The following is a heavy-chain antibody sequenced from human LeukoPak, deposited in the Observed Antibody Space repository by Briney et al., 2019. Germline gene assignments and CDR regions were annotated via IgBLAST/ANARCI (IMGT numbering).Heavy chain of an antibody. V-gene: IGHV4-4*07. CDR2: IYISGST. Sequence: PSETLSLTCTVSGGSISSYYWSWIRQPAGKGLEWIGRIYISGSTNYNPSLKSRVTMSVDTSNNQFSLRLSSVTAADTAVYYCARDSRSTRSFDYWGQGTLVTVSS. D-gene: IGHD2-2*01. CDR1: GGSISSYY. CDR3: ARDSRSTRSFDY. J-gene: IGHJ4*02.